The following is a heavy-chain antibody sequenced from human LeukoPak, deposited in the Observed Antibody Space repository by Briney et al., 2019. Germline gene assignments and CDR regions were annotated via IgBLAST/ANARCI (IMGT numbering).Heavy chain of an antibody. D-gene: IGHD2-2*02. Sequence: SETLSLTCTVSGGSISSGSYYWSWIRQPAGKGLEWIGRIYTSGSTNYNPSLKSRVTISVDTSKNQFSLKLSSVTAADTAVYYCARDPAIVVVPAAIRPGAFDIWGQGTMVTVSS. CDR2: IYTSGST. CDR1: GGSISSGSYY. J-gene: IGHJ3*02. V-gene: IGHV4-61*02. CDR3: ARDPAIVVVPAAIRPGAFDI.